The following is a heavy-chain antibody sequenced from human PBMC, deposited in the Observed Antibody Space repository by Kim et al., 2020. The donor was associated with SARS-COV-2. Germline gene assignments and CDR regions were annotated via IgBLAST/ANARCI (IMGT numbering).Heavy chain of an antibody. V-gene: IGHV4-34*01. CDR3: ARVRPYDSSGYSFDY. Sequence: PSLKSRVTISVDTSKNQFSLKLSSVTAADTAVYYCARVRPYDSSGYSFDYWGQGTLVTVSS. D-gene: IGHD3-22*01. J-gene: IGHJ4*02.